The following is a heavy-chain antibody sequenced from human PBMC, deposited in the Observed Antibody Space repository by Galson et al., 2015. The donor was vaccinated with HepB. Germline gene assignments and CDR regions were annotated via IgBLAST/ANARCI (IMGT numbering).Heavy chain of an antibody. J-gene: IGHJ4*02. CDR3: VRDRGSGFGGNDVPSFDY. V-gene: IGHV3-48*01. CDR2: ISSDSTTI. D-gene: IGHD5-12*01. CDR1: GFRLTDHA. Sequence: SLRLSCAASGFRLTDHAMNWVRRAPGKGLEWAAYISSDSTTIHYADSVQGRFTISRDNGKNSVFLQMNSLRGDVTAVYYCVRDRGSGFGGNDVPSFDYWGRGSLVTVSP.